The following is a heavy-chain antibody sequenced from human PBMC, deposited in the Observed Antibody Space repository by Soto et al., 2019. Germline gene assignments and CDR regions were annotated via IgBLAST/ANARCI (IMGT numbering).Heavy chain of an antibody. V-gene: IGHV3-15*01. D-gene: IGHD2-21*02. CDR1: GFTFSNAW. CDR3: TTDGYVVTPGKTLRKGGLGRRNY. Sequence: EVQLVESGGGLVKPGGSLRLSCAASGFTFSNAWMSWVRQAPGKGLEWVGRIKSKTDGGTTDYAAPVKGRFTISRDDSKNTLYLQMNSLKTEDTAVYYCTTDGYVVTPGKTLRKGGLGRRNYWGQGTLVTVSS. CDR2: IKSKTDGGTT. J-gene: IGHJ4*02.